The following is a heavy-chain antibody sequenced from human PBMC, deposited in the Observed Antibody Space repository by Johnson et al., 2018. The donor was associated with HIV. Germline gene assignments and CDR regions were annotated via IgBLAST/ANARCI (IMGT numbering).Heavy chain of an antibody. CDR2: IWYDGRNK. Sequence: VQLVESGGGVVQPGRSLRLSCAASGFTFDTYGLHWVRQAPGKGLEWVAVIWYDGRNKYYADSVTGRFTISRDNSKNTLSLQMNSPRVDDTAIYYCARVRAGRENAFDIWGQGTMVTVSS. D-gene: IGHD1-26*01. J-gene: IGHJ3*02. V-gene: IGHV3-30*19. CDR1: GFTFDTYG. CDR3: ARVRAGRENAFDI.